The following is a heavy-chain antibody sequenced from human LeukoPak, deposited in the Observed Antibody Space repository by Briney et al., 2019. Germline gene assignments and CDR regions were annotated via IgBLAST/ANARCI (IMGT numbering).Heavy chain of an antibody. CDR2: ISSSGSTI. V-gene: IGHV3-11*04. CDR1: GFTFSDYY. Sequence: GGSLRLSCAASGFTFSDYYMSWVRQAPGKGLEWVSYISSSGSTIYYADSVKGRFTISRDNAKNSLYLQMNSLRAEDTAVYYCARDYYDSSGYYYFDYWGQGTLVTVSS. CDR3: ARDYYDSSGYYYFDY. D-gene: IGHD3-22*01. J-gene: IGHJ4*02.